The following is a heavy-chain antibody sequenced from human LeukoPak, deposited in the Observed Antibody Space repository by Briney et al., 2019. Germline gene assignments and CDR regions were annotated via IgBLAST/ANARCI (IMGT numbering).Heavy chain of an antibody. D-gene: IGHD3-22*01. CDR1: GYTFTSYG. Sequence: SVKVSCKASGYTFTSYGISWVRQAPGQGLEWMGGIIPIFGTANYAQKFRGRVTITTDESTSTAYMELSSLRAEDMALYYCAKDIHYDSSGPRSGFDYWGQGTLVTVSS. V-gene: IGHV1-69*05. CDR3: AKDIHYDSSGPRSGFDY. J-gene: IGHJ4*02. CDR2: IIPIFGTA.